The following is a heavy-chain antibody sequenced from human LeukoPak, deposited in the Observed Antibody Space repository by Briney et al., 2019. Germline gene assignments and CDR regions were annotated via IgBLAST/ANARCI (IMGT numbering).Heavy chain of an antibody. V-gene: IGHV3-48*04. Sequence: GGSLRLSCAASGFTFSDYSMNWVRQAPGKGLEWVSYIDGSGDTIYYADSVKGRFTISRDNAKNSLYLQMNSLRAEDTAVYYCARQGYSSGKWGQGTLVTVSS. CDR2: IDGSGDTI. CDR1: GFTFSDYS. D-gene: IGHD6-19*01. CDR3: ARQGYSSGK. J-gene: IGHJ4*02.